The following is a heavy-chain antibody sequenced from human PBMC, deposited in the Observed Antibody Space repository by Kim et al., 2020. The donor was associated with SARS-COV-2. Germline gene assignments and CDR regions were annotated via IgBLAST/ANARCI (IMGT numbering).Heavy chain of an antibody. D-gene: IGHD3-9*01. CDR3: ARPDDILTGYYAFDI. V-gene: IGHV5-51*01. J-gene: IGHJ3*02. Sequence: PLQGQVTISADESISTAYLQWSSLKASDTAMYYCARPDDILTGYYAFDIWGQGTMVTVSS.